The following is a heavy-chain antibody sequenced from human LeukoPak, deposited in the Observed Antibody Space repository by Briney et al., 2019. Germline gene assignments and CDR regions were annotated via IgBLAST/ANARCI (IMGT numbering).Heavy chain of an antibody. CDR3: ATSPRYSSSSEQQLGPGWYYMDV. J-gene: IGHJ6*03. Sequence: NPSETLSLTCTVSGGSISSSSYYWGWIRQPPGKGLEWIGSIYYSGSTYYNPSLKSRVTISVDTSKNQFSLKLSSVTAADTAVYYCATSPRYSSSSEQQLGPGWYYMDVWGKGTTVTVSS. V-gene: IGHV4-39*07. D-gene: IGHD6-6*01. CDR1: GGSISSSSYY. CDR2: IYYSGST.